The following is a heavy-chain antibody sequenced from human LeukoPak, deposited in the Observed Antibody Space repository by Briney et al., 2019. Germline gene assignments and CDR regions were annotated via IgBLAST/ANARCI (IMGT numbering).Heavy chain of an antibody. J-gene: IGHJ3*02. CDR3: ARGRGYDILTGYHDAFDI. V-gene: IGHV1-8*01. CDR2: MNPNSGNT. CDR1: GYTFTSYD. Sequence: ASVKVSCKASGYTFTSYDINWVRQATGQGLEWMGWMNPNSGNTGYAQKFQGRVTMTRNTSIGTAYMELSSLRSEDTAVYYCARGRGYDILTGYHDAFDIWGQGTMVTVSS. D-gene: IGHD3-9*01.